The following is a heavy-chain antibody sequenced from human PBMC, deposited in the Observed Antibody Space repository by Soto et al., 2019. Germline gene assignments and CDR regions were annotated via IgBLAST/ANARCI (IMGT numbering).Heavy chain of an antibody. J-gene: IGHJ6*02. V-gene: IGHV1-69*13. D-gene: IGHD5-18*01. CDR2: IIPIFGTA. CDR1: GVTFSSYA. CDR3: AGGEYSYGVRDYNGMDV. Sequence: VASVKVSCKASGVTFSSYAISWVRQAPGQGLEWMGGIIPIFGTANYAQKFQGRVTITADESTSTAYMELSSLRSEDTAVYYCAGGEYSYGVRDYNGMDVWGQGTTVTVSS.